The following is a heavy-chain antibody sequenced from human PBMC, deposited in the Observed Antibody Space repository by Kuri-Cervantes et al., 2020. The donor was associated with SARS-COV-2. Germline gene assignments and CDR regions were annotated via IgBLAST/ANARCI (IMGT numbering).Heavy chain of an antibody. Sequence: SETLSLTCTVSGGSISSYYWRWIRQPPGKGLEWIGYIYYSGSTNYNPSLKSRVTISVDTSKNQFSLKLSSVTAADTAVYYCARDTVDYGDYGMDVWAQGTTVTVSS. CDR1: GGSISSYY. J-gene: IGHJ6*02. CDR2: IYYSGST. D-gene: IGHD4-17*01. CDR3: ARDTVDYGDYGMDV. V-gene: IGHV4-59*01.